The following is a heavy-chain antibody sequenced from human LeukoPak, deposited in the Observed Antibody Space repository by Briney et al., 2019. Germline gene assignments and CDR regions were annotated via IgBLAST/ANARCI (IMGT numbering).Heavy chain of an antibody. Sequence: SGPTLVKPTETLTLTCTFSGFSLSTRDVGVGWIRQPPGKALEWLVVIYWDGAKEYNPSLKTRLTITKDTSKNQVVLTMTNVDPVDTATYYCTHKPQRGVGSWGQGTLVTVSP. CDR3: THKPQRGVGS. CDR2: IYWDGAK. D-gene: IGHD3-10*01. CDR1: GFSLSTRDVG. J-gene: IGHJ5*02. V-gene: IGHV2-5*02.